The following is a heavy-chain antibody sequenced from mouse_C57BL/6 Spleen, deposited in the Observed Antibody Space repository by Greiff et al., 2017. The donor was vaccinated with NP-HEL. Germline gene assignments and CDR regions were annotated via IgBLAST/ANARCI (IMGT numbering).Heavy chain of an antibody. Sequence: EVMLVESGGGLVKPGGSLKLSCAASGFTFSDYGMHWVRQAPEKGLEWVAYISSGSSTIYYADTVKGRFTISRDNAKNTLFLQMTSLRSEDTAMYYCARHGYWGQGTTLTVSS. J-gene: IGHJ2*01. CDR2: ISSGSSTI. CDR1: GFTFSDYG. V-gene: IGHV5-17*01. CDR3: ARHGY.